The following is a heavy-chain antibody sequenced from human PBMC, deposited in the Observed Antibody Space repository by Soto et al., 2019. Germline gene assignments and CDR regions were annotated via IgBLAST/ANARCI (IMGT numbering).Heavy chain of an antibody. CDR3: ALLRFLEWFPEDYCGMDV. CDR2: ISAYNGNT. D-gene: IGHD3-3*01. CDR1: GYTFTSYG. Sequence: GASVKVSCKASGYTFTSYGISWVRQAPGQGLEWMGWISAYNGNTNYAQKLQGRVTMTTDTSTSTAYMELRSLRSDDTAVYYCALLRFLEWFPEDYCGMDVWGQGTTVTVSS. V-gene: IGHV1-18*04. J-gene: IGHJ6*02.